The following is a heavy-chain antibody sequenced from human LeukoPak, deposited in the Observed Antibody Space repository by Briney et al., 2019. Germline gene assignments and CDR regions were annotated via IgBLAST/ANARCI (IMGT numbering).Heavy chain of an antibody. CDR3: ARAKVTIDYYYYMDV. J-gene: IGHJ6*03. CDR1: GFTVSSNY. Sequence: PGGSLRLSCAASGFTVSSNYMSWVRQAPGKGLEWVSVIYSGGSTYYADSVKGRFTISRDNSKNTLYLQMNSLRAEDTALYYCARAKVTIDYYYYMDVWGKGTTVTVSS. CDR2: IYSGGST. V-gene: IGHV3-53*01. D-gene: IGHD2-15*01.